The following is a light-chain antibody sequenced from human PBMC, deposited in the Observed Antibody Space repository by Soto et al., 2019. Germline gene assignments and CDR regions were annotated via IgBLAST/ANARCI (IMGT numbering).Light chain of an antibody. J-gene: IGLJ2*01. CDR1: SSDVGGYNY. CDR2: EVN. Sequence: QSALTQPPSASGSPGQSVTISCTGTSSDVGGYNYVSWYQHHPGKAPKLMIYEVNKRPSGVSDRFSGSKSGNTASLTVSGLQVDDEADYYCRSYAGSNSLGVFGGGTQQTVL. V-gene: IGLV2-8*01. CDR3: RSYAGSNSLGV.